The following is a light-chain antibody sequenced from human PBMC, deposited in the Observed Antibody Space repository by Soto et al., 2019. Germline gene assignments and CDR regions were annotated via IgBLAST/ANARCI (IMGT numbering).Light chain of an antibody. V-gene: IGKV3-20*01. CDR2: GAS. Sequence: EIVLTQSPGTLSLSPGERATLSCRASQSVSSNYLAWYQQRPGQAPRLLIYGASTRAAGVPDRFSGSGSGIEFTLTSNRLEPEDFAVFYCHQYDKSAIFTFGPGTTVDIK. CDR1: QSVSSNY. J-gene: IGKJ3*01. CDR3: HQYDKSAIFT.